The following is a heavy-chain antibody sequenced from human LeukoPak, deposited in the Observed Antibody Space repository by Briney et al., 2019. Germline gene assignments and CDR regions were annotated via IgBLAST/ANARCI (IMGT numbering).Heavy chain of an antibody. Sequence: PGGSLRLSCAASGFTFSSYGMHWVRQAPGKGLEWVAFIRYDGSNKYYVDSVKGRFTISKDSSKNTLYLQMNSLRAEETDVYYCATGSSSGRYGQLDYWGQGPLVTVSS. CDR2: IRYDGSNK. J-gene: IGHJ4*02. CDR1: GFTFSSYG. CDR3: ATGSSSGRYGQLDY. D-gene: IGHD6-19*01. V-gene: IGHV3-30*02.